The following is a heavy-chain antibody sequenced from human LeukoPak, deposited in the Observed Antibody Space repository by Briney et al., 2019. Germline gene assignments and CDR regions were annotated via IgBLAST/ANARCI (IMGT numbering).Heavy chain of an antibody. Sequence: GGSLRLSCAASGFTFSSYAMSWVRQAPGKGLEWVSAISGSGGSTHYADSVKGRFTISGDNSKNTLYLQMNSLRAEDTAVYYCAKASSGWWFDYWGQGTLVTVSS. V-gene: IGHV3-23*01. J-gene: IGHJ4*02. D-gene: IGHD6-19*01. CDR2: ISGSGGST. CDR1: GFTFSSYA. CDR3: AKASSGWWFDY.